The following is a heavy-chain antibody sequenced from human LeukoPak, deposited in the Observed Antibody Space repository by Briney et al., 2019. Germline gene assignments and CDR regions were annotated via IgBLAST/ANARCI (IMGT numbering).Heavy chain of an antibody. D-gene: IGHD5/OR15-5a*01. CDR2: IGAYNGIT. V-gene: IGHV1-18*01. J-gene: IGHJ4*02. CDR3: ARGPRDVLNY. CDR1: RYTSITDS. Sequence: SANVSCTPSRYTSITDSISWGPQAPGQRLKGWGWIGAYNGITTYAQTRQCRVTMTTDKSMSTAYMELGSVRSDDTAVYYSARGPRDVLNYWGQGTLVTVSS.